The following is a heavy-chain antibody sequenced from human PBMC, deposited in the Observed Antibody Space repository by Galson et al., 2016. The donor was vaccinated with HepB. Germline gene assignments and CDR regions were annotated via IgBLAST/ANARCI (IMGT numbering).Heavy chain of an antibody. Sequence: SLRLSCAASGFTFSRYDVTWVRQAPGKGLQWVSHISSSGASIYYADSVKGRFTISRDNAKNSLSLQMNSLRAEDTAVYYCARVLSGDELVTGYYLGQAFDFWGQGTVVTVSS. J-gene: IGHJ3*01. D-gene: IGHD3-9*01. CDR1: GFTFSRYD. CDR3: ARVLSGDELVTGYYLGQAFDF. V-gene: IGHV3-48*03. CDR2: ISSSGASI.